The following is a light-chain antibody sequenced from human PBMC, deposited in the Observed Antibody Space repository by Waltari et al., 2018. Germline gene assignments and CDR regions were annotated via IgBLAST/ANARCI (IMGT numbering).Light chain of an antibody. J-gene: IGLJ2*01. CDR1: DSDVGAYDF. Sequence: QSALTQPASVSGSPGQSITISCSGTDSDVGAYDFVSWYQQHPGKAPHLIIYEVSNRPSGSSNRFSASKSGNTASLTISGLRAEDEADYYCCSYAGSSPHVIFGGGTKLTVL. CDR2: EVS. CDR3: CSYAGSSPHVI. V-gene: IGLV2-23*02.